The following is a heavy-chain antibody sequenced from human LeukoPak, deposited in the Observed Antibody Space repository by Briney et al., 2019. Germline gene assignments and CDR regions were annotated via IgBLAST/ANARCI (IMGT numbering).Heavy chain of an antibody. CDR1: GFTFSSYE. CDR3: ARLRDDILTGLYCYYMDV. D-gene: IGHD3-9*01. V-gene: IGHV3-30*02. Sequence: GGSLRLSCAASGFTFSSYEMNWVRQAPGKGLEWVAFIRYDGSNRYYADSVKGRFTISRDNSKNTLYLQMNSLRAEDTAVYNCARLRDDILTGLYCYYMDVWGKGTTVTVSS. J-gene: IGHJ6*03. CDR2: IRYDGSNR.